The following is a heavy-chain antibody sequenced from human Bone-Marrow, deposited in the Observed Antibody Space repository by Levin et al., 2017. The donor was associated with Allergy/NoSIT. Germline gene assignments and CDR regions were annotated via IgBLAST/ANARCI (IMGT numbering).Heavy chain of an antibody. D-gene: IGHD3-16*01. CDR1: GFTFSFYA. J-gene: IGHJ4*02. CDR3: ARDLGRGSPTWQLT. CDR2: ISSDGTNK. V-gene: IGHV3-30-3*01. Sequence: GGSLRLSCAASGFTFSFYAMHWVRQAPGKGLEWVAVISSDGTNKYYGDSLRGRVTVSRDNSKNTVYLQMNSLRPDDTSVYYCARDLGRGSPTWQLTWGQGTLVSV.